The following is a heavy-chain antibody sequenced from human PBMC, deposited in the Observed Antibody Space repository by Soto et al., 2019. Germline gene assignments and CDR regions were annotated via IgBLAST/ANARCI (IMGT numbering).Heavy chain of an antibody. Sequence: PGGSLRLACAASGFTFSSYGMHWVRQAPGKGLEWVAVISYDGSNKYYADSVKGRFTISRDNSKNTLYLQMNSLRAEDTAVYYCAKDSCSGWPPVYPCYYYSGMEVWGQGTMVTVSS. J-gene: IGHJ6*02. V-gene: IGHV3-30*18. CDR1: GFTFSSYG. CDR3: AKDSCSGWPPVYPCYYYSGMEV. CDR2: ISYDGSNK. D-gene: IGHD6-19*01.